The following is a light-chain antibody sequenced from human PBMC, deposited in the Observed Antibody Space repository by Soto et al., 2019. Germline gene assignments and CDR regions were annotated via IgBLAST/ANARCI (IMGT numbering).Light chain of an antibody. CDR2: AAS. J-gene: IGKJ1*01. V-gene: IGKV1-27*01. CDR3: QKYNSAPWT. Sequence: DIQMTQSPSSLSAFVGDRVTITCRASQGINNYLAWYQHKPGKVPKLLIYAASTLQSVVPSRFRGTGSGTDFTLTISSLQPEDGATYYCQKYNSAPWTFGQGNKVEIK. CDR1: QGINNY.